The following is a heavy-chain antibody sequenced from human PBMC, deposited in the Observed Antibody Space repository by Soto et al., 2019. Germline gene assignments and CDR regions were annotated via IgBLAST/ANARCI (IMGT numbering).Heavy chain of an antibody. D-gene: IGHD5-12*01. Sequence: EVQLVESGGGLVKPGGSLRLSCAASGFTFSSYSMNWVRQAPGKGLEWVSSISSSSSYIYYADSVKGRFTISRDNAKNSLYLQMNSLRAEDTAVYYCARDYRTGLRDYYYGMDVWGQGTTVTVSS. CDR2: ISSSSSYI. J-gene: IGHJ6*02. CDR3: ARDYRTGLRDYYYGMDV. CDR1: GFTFSSYS. V-gene: IGHV3-21*01.